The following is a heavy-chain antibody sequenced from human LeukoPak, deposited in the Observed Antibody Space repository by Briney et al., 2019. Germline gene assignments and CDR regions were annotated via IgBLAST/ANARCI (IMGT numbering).Heavy chain of an antibody. CDR3: ARADYYEISGPFGY. CDR2: ISYNSNYI. D-gene: IGHD3-22*01. V-gene: IGHV3-21*01. J-gene: IGHJ4*02. CDR1: GFTFSSHG. Sequence: PGGSLRLSCAGSGFTFSSHGMNWVRQAPGKGLEWVSFISYNSNYIFYADSVKGRFTISRDNAKNSLYLQMNSLRAEDTAVYYCARADYYEISGPFGYWGQGTLVIVSS.